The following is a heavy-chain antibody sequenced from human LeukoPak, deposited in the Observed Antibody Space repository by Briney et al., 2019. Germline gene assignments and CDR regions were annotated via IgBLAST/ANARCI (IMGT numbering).Heavy chain of an antibody. Sequence: ASVKVSCKASGGTFSSYAISWVRQAPGQGLEWMGGIIPIFGTANYAQKFQGRVTITTDESTSTAYMELSSLRSEDTAVYYCASPRVDCSGGSCYERFDYWGQGTLVTVSS. CDR1: GGTFSSYA. CDR3: ASPRVDCSGGSCYERFDY. D-gene: IGHD2-15*01. J-gene: IGHJ4*02. V-gene: IGHV1-69*05. CDR2: IIPIFGTA.